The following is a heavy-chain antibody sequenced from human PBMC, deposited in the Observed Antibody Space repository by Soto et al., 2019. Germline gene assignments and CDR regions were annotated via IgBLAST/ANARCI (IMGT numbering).Heavy chain of an antibody. CDR3: TRLTEAVKTFVY. D-gene: IGHD3-10*01. CDR2: VGGSGDGT. Sequence: GWSLRLSCAASGFTFSTYTMTWVRQAPGKGLEWVSSVGGSGDGTYYADSVKGRFTISRDNAKNSLFLQMNSLSAEDTAVYYCTRLTEAVKTFVYWGKGTPVNVPQ. V-gene: IGHV3-23*01. J-gene: IGHJ4*02. CDR1: GFTFSTYT.